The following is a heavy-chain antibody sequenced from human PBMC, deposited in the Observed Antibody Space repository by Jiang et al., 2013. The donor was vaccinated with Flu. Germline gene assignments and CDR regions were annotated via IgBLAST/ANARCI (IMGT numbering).Heavy chain of an antibody. CDR2: ISSSSSTI. D-gene: IGHD2-2*01. CDR1: GFTFSSYS. CDR3: ARDECSSTSCYAY. Sequence: GGLVQPGGPVRLSCAASGFTFSSYSMNWVRQAPGKGLEWVSYISSSSSTIYYADSVKGRFTISRDNAKNSLYLQMNSLRAEDTAVYYCARDECSSTSCYAYWGQGTLVTVSS. V-gene: IGHV3-48*01. J-gene: IGHJ4*02.